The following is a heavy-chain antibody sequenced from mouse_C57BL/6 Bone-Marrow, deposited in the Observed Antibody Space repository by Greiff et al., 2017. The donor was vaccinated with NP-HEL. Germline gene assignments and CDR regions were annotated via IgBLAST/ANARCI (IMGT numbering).Heavy chain of an antibody. V-gene: IGHV1-54*01. J-gene: IGHJ3*01. CDR3: ARRGIYGSAY. CDR1: GYAFTNYL. CDR2: INPGSGGT. Sequence: QVQLQQSGAELVRPGTSVKVSCKASGYAFTNYLIEWVKQRPGQGLEWIGVINPGSGGTNYNEKFKGKATLTADKSSSTAYMQLSSLTSEDSAVYFCARRGIYGSAYWGQGTLVTVSA. D-gene: IGHD2-2*01.